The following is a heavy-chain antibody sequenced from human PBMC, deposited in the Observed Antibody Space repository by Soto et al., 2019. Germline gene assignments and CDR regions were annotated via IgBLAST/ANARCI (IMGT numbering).Heavy chain of an antibody. CDR3: ARENYFDN. V-gene: IGHV3-7*01. CDR1: GFTFSNYW. J-gene: IGHJ4*02. Sequence: GGSLRLSCAGSGFTFSNYWMGWVRQAPGKRLGWGANIKQDGTERSYADSVKGRFTISRDNAKNSVHLQMNSLGADDTAVYYCARENYFDNWGQGTLVTVSS. CDR2: IKQDGTER.